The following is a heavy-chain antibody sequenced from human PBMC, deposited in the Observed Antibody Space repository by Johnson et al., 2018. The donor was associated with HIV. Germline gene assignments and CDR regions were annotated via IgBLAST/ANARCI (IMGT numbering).Heavy chain of an antibody. V-gene: IGHV3-30-3*01. J-gene: IGHJ3*02. D-gene: IGHD3-3*01. Sequence: QVQLVESGGGVVQPGRSLRLSCAASGFTFSSYAMHWVRQAPGKGLAWVAVISYDGSNKYYADSVQGRFTISRDNSKNTLYLQMNSLRAKDRAVYYCAGGSYNFWSGEREAFDIWGQGTMVTVSS. CDR1: GFTFSSYA. CDR2: ISYDGSNK. CDR3: AGGSYNFWSGEREAFDI.